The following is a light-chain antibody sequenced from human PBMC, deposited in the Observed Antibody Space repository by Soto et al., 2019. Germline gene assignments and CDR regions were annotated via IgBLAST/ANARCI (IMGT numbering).Light chain of an antibody. CDR2: YDD. CDR1: SSNIGLNA. CDR3: AAWDDALNGPV. Sequence: QSVLTQPPSVSEAPRQRVTISCSGTSSNIGLNAVNWYQQLPGQTPKLLIYYDDLLASGVSDRFSGSKSGTSASLAISGLQSADEGDYFCAAWDDALNGPVFGGGTKVTVL. V-gene: IGLV1-36*01. J-gene: IGLJ2*01.